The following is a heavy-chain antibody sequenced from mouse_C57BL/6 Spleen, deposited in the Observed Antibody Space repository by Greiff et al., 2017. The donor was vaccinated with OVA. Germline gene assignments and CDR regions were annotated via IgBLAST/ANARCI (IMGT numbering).Heavy chain of an antibody. CDR1: GYAFSSSW. CDR3: ARSGIYPGDY. V-gene: IGHV1-82*01. J-gene: IGHJ2*01. Sequence: VQLVESGPELVKPGASVKISCKASGYAFSSSWMNWVKQRPGKGLEWIGRIFPGDGDTNYNGKFKGKATLTADKSSSTAYMQLSSLTSDDSAVYFCARSGIYPGDYWGQGTTLTVSS. CDR2: IFPGDGDT.